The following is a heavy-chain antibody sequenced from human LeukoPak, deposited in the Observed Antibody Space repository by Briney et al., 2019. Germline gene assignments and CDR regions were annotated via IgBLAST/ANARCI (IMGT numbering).Heavy chain of an antibody. CDR2: ISGSGGST. CDR1: GFPFSSYA. V-gene: IGHV3-23*01. J-gene: IGHJ4*02. D-gene: IGHD2-2*01. CDR3: AKDVVVVPAATRGGTHFDY. Sequence: GGSLRLSCAASGFPFSSYAMSWVRQAPGKGLEWVSAISGSGGSTYYADSVKGRFTISRDNSKNTLYLQMNSLRAEDTAVYYCAKDVVVVPAATRGGTHFDYWGQGTLVTVSS.